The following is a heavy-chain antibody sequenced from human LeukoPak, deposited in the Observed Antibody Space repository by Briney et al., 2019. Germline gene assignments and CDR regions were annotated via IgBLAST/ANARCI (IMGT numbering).Heavy chain of an antibody. D-gene: IGHD5-12*01. CDR2: IIPILGIA. CDR1: GYTFTGYY. Sequence: SVKVSCKASGYTFTGYYMHWVRQAPGQGLEWMGRIIPILGIANYAQKFQGRVTITADKSTSTAYMELSSLRSEDTAVYYCARGEMATTLDYWGQGTLVTVSS. J-gene: IGHJ4*02. V-gene: IGHV1-69*04. CDR3: ARGEMATTLDY.